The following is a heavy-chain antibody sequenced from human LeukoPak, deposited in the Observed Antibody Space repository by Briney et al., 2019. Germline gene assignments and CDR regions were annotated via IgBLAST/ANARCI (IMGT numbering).Heavy chain of an antibody. Sequence: GASVKVSCKASGYTFTGYYMHWVRQAPGQGLEWMGWINPNSGGTNYAQKFQGRVTMTRDTSISTAYMELSRLRSDDTAVYYCARIAAAGEGAAFDIWGQGTMVTVSS. CDR2: INPNSGGT. J-gene: IGHJ3*02. D-gene: IGHD6-13*01. V-gene: IGHV1-2*02. CDR3: ARIAAAGEGAAFDI. CDR1: GYTFTGYY.